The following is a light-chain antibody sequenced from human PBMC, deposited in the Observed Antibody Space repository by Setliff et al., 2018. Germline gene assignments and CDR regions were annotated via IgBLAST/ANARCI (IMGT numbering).Light chain of an antibody. CDR2: DVS. CDR3: SSYTSSSTQV. V-gene: IGLV2-14*03. CDR1: SSDVGGYNY. J-gene: IGLJ1*01. Sequence: QSALTQPASVSGSPGQSITISCTGTSSDVGGYNYVSWYQQHPGKAPKLMIYDVSNRPSGVPNRFSGSKSGNTASLTISGLQAEDEADYYCSSYTSSSTQVFGTGTKVTV.